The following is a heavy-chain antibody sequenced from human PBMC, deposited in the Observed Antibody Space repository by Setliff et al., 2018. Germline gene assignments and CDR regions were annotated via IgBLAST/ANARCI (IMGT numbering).Heavy chain of an antibody. V-gene: IGHV4-59*08. CDR1: GGSISSHY. Sequence: SETLSLTCTVSGGSISSHYWSWIRQPPGKGLEWIGYIYYSGSTYYNPSLKSRVTISVDTSKNQFSLKLSSVTAADTAVYYCARGTTGAFDIWGQGTMVTVSS. CDR3: ARGTTGAFDI. CDR2: IYYSGST. D-gene: IGHD1-1*01. J-gene: IGHJ3*02.